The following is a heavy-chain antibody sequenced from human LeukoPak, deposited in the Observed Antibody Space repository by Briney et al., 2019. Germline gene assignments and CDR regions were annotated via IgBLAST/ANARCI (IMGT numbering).Heavy chain of an antibody. CDR2: IIPIFGTA. D-gene: IGHD5/OR15-5a*01. J-gene: IGHJ5*02. V-gene: IGHV1-69*05. CDR1: GGTFSSYA. CDR3: ARDLRRWFDP. Sequence: GASVKVSCKASGGTFSSYAISWVRQAPGQGLEWMGGIIPIFGTANYAQKFQGRVTITTDESTSTAYMELSSLRFEDTAVHYCARDLRRWFDPWGQGTLVTVSS.